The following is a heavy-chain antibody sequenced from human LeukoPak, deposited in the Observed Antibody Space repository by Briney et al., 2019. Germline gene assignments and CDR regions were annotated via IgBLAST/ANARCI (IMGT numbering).Heavy chain of an antibody. CDR2: INAGNGNT. Sequence: ASVKVSCKASGYTFTSYAMHWVRQAPGQRLEWMGWINAGNGNTKYSQKFQGRVTITRDTSASTAYMELSSLRSEDTAVYYCATRPLYSGSHLDYWGQGTLVTVSS. CDR1: GYTFTSYA. D-gene: IGHD1-26*01. J-gene: IGHJ4*02. V-gene: IGHV1-3*01. CDR3: ATRPLYSGSHLDY.